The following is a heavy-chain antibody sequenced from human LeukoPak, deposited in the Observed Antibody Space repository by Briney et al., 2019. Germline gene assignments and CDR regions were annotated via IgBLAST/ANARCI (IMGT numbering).Heavy chain of an antibody. CDR1: GGTFSSYA. J-gene: IGHJ4*02. V-gene: IGHV1-69*13. CDR2: IIPIFGTA. CDR3: AGTAEQLPLDY. Sequence: GASVKVSCKASGGTFSSYAISWVRQAPGQGLEWMGGIIPIFGTANYAQKFQGRVTITADESTSTAYMELSSLRSEDTAVYYCAGTAEQLPLDYWGQGTLVTVSS. D-gene: IGHD5-12*01.